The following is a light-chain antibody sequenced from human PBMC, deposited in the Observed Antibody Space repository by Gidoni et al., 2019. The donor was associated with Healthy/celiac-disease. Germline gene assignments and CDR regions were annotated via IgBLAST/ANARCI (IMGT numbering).Light chain of an antibody. V-gene: IGLV2-14*03. J-gene: IGLJ1*01. CDR2: DVS. CDR1: RSDVGVYNF. CDR3: SSYTSSNTLV. Sequence: QSALTQPVSVSVSPGQSITISCTGTRSDVGVYNFVSWYQQHPGKAPKFMIYDVSNRPSGISNRVSGSKSGNTASLTIAGLQAEDEADYYCSSYTSSNTLVFGTGTKVTVL.